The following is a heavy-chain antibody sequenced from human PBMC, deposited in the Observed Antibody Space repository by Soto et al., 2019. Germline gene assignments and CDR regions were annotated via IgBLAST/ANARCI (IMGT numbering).Heavy chain of an antibody. CDR2: ISYDGSNK. V-gene: IGHV3-30*18. J-gene: IGHJ6*02. D-gene: IGHD6-13*01. CDR3: AKDHSSSFSRGGHYGMDV. CDR1: GFTFSSYG. Sequence: PGGSLRLSCAASGFTFSSYGMHWVRQAPGKGLEWVAVISYDGSNKYYADSVKGRFTISRDNSKNTLYLQMNSLRAEDTAVYYCAKDHSSSFSRGGHYGMDVWGQGTTVTVSS.